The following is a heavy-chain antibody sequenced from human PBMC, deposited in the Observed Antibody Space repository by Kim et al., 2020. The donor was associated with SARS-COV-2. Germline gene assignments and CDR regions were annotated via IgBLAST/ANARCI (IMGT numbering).Heavy chain of an antibody. Sequence: GGSLRRSCVASGFTFDNYAMHWVRQAPGKGLEWVSGISWNSDRTSYADSVRGRFTISRDDAKNSLYLHMNSLRPEDTALYYCARVSGSYLNYYFPMDVWGQGTTVTVSS. J-gene: IGHJ6*02. CDR2: ISWNSDRT. CDR1: GFTFDNYA. V-gene: IGHV3-9*01. CDR3: ARVSGSYLNYYFPMDV. D-gene: IGHD1-26*01.